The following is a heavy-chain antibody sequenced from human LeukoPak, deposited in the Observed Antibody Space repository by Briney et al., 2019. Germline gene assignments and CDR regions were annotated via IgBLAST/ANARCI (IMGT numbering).Heavy chain of an antibody. V-gene: IGHV4-31*03. Sequence: PSETLSLTCTVSGGSISSGGYYWSWIRQHPGKGLEWIGYIYYSGSTYYNPSLKSRVTISVDTSKNQFSLKLSSVTAADTAVYYCARSGDYYDSSGYYYGYYYGMDVWGQGTTVTVSS. CDR2: IYYSGST. D-gene: IGHD3-22*01. CDR1: GGSISSGGYY. CDR3: ARSGDYYDSSGYYYGYYYGMDV. J-gene: IGHJ6*02.